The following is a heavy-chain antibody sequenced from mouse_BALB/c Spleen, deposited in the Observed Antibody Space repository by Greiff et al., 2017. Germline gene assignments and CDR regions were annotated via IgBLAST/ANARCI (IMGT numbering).Heavy chain of an antibody. D-gene: IGHD1-1*01. V-gene: IGHV1-14*01. CDR1: GYTFTSYV. Sequence: VQLQQSGPELVKPGASVKMSCKASGYTFTSYVMHWVKQKPGQGLEWIGYINPYNDGTKYNEKFKDKATLTSDKSSSTAYMELSSLTSEDSAVYYCAGYYGSYWYFDVWGAGTTVTVSS. CDR3: AGYYGSYWYFDV. J-gene: IGHJ1*01. CDR2: INPYNDGT.